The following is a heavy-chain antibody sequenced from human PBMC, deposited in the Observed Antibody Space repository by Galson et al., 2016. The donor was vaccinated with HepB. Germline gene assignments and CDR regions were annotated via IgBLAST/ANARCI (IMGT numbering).Heavy chain of an antibody. Sequence: SLRLSCAASGFTFDNFWMSWVRQAPGKGLEWVANIRKDGSEKNYVDSVKGRFTISRDNAQNSVSLQMNSLRGEDTAVYYCARGRALVVDWGQGTQVIVSS. CDR1: GFTFDNFW. CDR2: IRKDGSEK. CDR3: ARGRALVVD. D-gene: IGHD2-15*01. J-gene: IGHJ4*02. V-gene: IGHV3-7*04.